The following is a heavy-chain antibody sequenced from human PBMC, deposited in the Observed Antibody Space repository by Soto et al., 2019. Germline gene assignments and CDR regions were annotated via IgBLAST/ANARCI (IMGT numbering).Heavy chain of an antibody. Sequence: QVQLVQSGAEVKKRGASVKVSCKASGYTFTSYGISWVRQAPGQGLEWMGWISAYNGNTNYAQKLQGRVTMTTDTSTSTDYMELRSLRSDDTAVYYCARGHYDFWSGYYPTSNWFDPWGQGTLVTVSS. CDR1: GYTFTSYG. CDR2: ISAYNGNT. CDR3: ARGHYDFWSGYYPTSNWFDP. J-gene: IGHJ5*02. V-gene: IGHV1-18*01. D-gene: IGHD3-3*01.